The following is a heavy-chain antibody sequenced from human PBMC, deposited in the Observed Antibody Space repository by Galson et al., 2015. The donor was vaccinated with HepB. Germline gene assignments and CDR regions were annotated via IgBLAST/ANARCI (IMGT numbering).Heavy chain of an antibody. CDR3: ATVGSSSSWYGYFQH. CDR2: FDPEDGET. D-gene: IGHD6-13*01. V-gene: IGHV1-24*01. J-gene: IGHJ1*01. Sequence: SVKVSCKVSGYTLTELSMHWVRQAPGKGLEWMGGFDPEDGETIYAQKFQGRVTMTEDTSTDTAYMELSSLRSEDTAVYYCATVGSSSSWYGYFQHWGQGTLVTVSS. CDR1: GYTLTELS.